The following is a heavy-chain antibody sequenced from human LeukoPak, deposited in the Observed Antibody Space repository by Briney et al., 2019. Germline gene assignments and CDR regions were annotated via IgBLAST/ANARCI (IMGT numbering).Heavy chain of an antibody. CDR2: ISRSGDST. Sequence: GGSLRLSCAASGFTFSSYSMNWVLQAPGKGLEWVSYISRSGDSTSYADSVKGRFTISRDNAGNSVFLLLNSLRAEDTAVYYCVRDLYTTIQGFDYWGQGALVTVSS. CDR1: GFTFSSYS. CDR3: VRDLYTTIQGFDY. D-gene: IGHD5-24*01. J-gene: IGHJ4*02. V-gene: IGHV3-48*01.